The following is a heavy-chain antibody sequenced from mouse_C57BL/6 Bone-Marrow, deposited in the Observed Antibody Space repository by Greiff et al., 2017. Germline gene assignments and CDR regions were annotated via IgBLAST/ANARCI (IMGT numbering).Heavy chain of an antibody. CDR3: ARRDLNREAWFAY. J-gene: IGHJ3*01. D-gene: IGHD1-3*01. V-gene: IGHV1-55*01. CDR2: IYPGSGST. CDR1: GYTFTSYW. Sequence: QVQLQQPGAELVKPGASVKMSCKASGYTFTSYWITWVKQRPGQGLEWIGDIYPGSGSTNYNEKFKSKATLPVDKSSSTAYMQLSSLTSEDSAVYYGARRDLNREAWFAYWGKGTLGTVSA.